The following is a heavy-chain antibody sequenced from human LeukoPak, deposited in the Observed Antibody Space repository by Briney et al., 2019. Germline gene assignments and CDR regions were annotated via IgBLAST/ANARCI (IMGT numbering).Heavy chain of an antibody. CDR3: ARDEVSGGWYNH. CDR2: INADSGNT. D-gene: IGHD6-19*01. Sequence: GASVKVSCKASGYTFTSRGFSWVRQAPGQGLEWMGWINADSGNTNYAQKLQGRVTLTTDTSTNTAYMELRSLRSDDTAVYYCARDEVSGGWYNHWGQGTLVTVSS. J-gene: IGHJ4*02. CDR1: GYTFTSRG. V-gene: IGHV1-18*04.